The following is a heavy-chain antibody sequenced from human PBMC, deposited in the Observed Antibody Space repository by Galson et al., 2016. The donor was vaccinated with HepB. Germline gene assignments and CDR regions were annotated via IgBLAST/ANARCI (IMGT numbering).Heavy chain of an antibody. J-gene: IGHJ3*02. D-gene: IGHD3-16*01. CDR1: GASISDSF. CDR3: ARGAAGPQGEAFDI. CDR2: FHTSGS. Sequence: SETLSLTCSVSGASISDSFWSWIRQPAGKGLEWIGRFHTSGSSYRPSLRGRVTMPADTSKNQFSLRLASVTAADTAVYYCARGAAGPQGEAFDIWGQGTMVTVSS. V-gene: IGHV4-4*07.